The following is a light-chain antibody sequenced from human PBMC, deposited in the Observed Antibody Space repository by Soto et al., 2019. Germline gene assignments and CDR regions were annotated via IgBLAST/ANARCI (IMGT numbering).Light chain of an antibody. CDR3: SSYTSSSPPVV. CDR1: SSDVGGYNY. V-gene: IGLV2-14*01. J-gene: IGLJ2*01. CDR2: DVS. Sequence: QSALTQPASVSGSPGQSITISCTGTSSDVGGYNYVSWYQQHPGKAPKLMIYDVSNRPSGVSNRFSGTKSGNTASLTISVLQAEDEADYYCSSYTSSSPPVVFGGGTKLPVL.